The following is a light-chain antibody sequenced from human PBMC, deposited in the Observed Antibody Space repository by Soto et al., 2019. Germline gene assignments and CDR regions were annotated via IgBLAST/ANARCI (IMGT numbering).Light chain of an antibody. CDR2: DVT. CDR3: SSQGSSSTLI. V-gene: IGLV2-14*01. CDR1: SSDVGYYNY. Sequence: SALTQPASVSGSPGQSITISCTGTSSDVGYYNYVSWYQQHPGKAPKLMIYDVTNRPSGVSNRFSGSKSGNTASLTISGLQAEDEADYYCSSQGSSSTLIFGGGTKVTVL. J-gene: IGLJ2*01.